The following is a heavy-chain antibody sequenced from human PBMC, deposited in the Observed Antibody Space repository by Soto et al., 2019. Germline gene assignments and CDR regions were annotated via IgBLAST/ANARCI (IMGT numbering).Heavy chain of an antibody. Sequence: GGSLRLSCAASGFTFSSYSMNWVRQAPGKGLEWVSYISSSSSTIYYADSVKGRFTISRDNAKNSLYLQMNSLRAEDTAVYYCARDLNYDPTSLDYWGQGTLVTVSS. J-gene: IGHJ4*02. D-gene: IGHD3-22*01. CDR2: ISSSSSTI. CDR3: ARDLNYDPTSLDY. CDR1: GFTFSSYS. V-gene: IGHV3-48*01.